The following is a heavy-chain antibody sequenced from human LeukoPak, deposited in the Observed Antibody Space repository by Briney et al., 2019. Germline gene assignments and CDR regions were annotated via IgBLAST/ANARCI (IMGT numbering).Heavy chain of an antibody. J-gene: IGHJ4*02. Sequence: PSETLSLTCTVSGGSISSSSYYWGWIRQPPGKGLEWIGGIYYSGSTYYNPSLKSRVTISVDTSKNQFSLKLSSVTAADSAVYYCARYSISSTFFDSWGQGTLVTVSS. CDR1: GGSISSSSYY. CDR2: IYYSGST. D-gene: IGHD6-6*01. V-gene: IGHV4-39*07. CDR3: ARYSISSTFFDS.